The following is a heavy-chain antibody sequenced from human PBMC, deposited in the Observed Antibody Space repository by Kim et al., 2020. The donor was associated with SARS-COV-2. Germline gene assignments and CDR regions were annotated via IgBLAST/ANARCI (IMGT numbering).Heavy chain of an antibody. J-gene: IGHJ6*02. CDR2: MNPGSGNT. CDR1: GYTFINYD. CDR3: ARGRHFYVAGKPRVDLYFYGLDF. V-gene: IGHV1-8*01. D-gene: IGHD3-10*02. Sequence: ASVKVSCKASGYTFINYDINWVRQVAGHGLEWMGWMNPGSGNTGYAQKFQGRITVTSNASISTVHMELRGLRSEDTAVYYCARGRHFYVAGKPRVDLYFYGLDFWGQGTTVAVSS.